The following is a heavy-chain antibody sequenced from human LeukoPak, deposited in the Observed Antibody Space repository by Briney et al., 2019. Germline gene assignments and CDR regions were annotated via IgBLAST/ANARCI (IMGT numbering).Heavy chain of an antibody. CDR2: ISTSSSYI. D-gene: IGHD2-15*01. CDR1: GFTFSSYA. J-gene: IGHJ4*02. Sequence: GGSLRLSCAASGFTFSSYAMSWVRQAPGKGLEWVSSISTSSSYIYYADSMKGRFTISRDNAKNSLSLQMNSLRAEDTAVYYCATSSGYCSGGNCQKFDYWGQGTLVTVSS. CDR3: ATSSGYCSGGNCQKFDY. V-gene: IGHV3-21*01.